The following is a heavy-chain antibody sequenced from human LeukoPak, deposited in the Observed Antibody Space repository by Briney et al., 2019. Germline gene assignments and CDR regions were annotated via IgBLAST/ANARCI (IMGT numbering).Heavy chain of an antibody. Sequence: PSETLSLTCTVSGGSISSSSYYWGWIRQPPGKGLEWIGYIYYSGSTNYNPSLKSRVTISVDTSKNQFSLKLSSVTAADTAVYYCARGLFGIVGATTNYYYYYYMDVWGKGTTVTVSS. J-gene: IGHJ6*03. CDR2: IYYSGST. D-gene: IGHD1-26*01. CDR3: ARGLFGIVGATTNYYYYYYMDV. CDR1: GGSISSSSYY. V-gene: IGHV4-61*05.